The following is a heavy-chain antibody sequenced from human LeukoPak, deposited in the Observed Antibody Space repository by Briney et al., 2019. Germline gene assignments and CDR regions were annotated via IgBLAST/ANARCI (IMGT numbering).Heavy chain of an antibody. J-gene: IGHJ5*02. CDR3: ARDRQLERRAGFDP. Sequence: ASVKVSCKASGGTFSSYAISWVRQAPGQGLEWMGRVIPILGIANYAQKFQGRVTITADKSTSTAYMELSSLRSEDTAVYYCARDRQLERRAGFDPWGQGTLVTVSS. CDR1: GGTFSSYA. CDR2: VIPILGIA. V-gene: IGHV1-69*04. D-gene: IGHD1-1*01.